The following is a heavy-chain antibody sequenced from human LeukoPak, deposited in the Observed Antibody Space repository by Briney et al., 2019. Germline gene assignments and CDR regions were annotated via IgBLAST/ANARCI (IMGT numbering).Heavy chain of an antibody. V-gene: IGHV1-2*02. CDR1: GYTFNAYY. Sequence: GASVKVSCKASGYTFNAYYIHWVRQAPGQGLEWMGWINPNSGGTNSAQKFQGRVTMTRDTSINTVYMEARRLRSDDTAVYYCARVQREYNYGNPSPFDYWGQGTLVTVSS. J-gene: IGHJ4*02. CDR3: ARVQREYNYGNPSPFDY. D-gene: IGHD5-18*01. CDR2: INPNSGGT.